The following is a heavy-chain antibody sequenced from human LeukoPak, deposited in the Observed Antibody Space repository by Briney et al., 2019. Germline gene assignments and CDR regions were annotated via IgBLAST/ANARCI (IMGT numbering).Heavy chain of an antibody. Sequence: NPGGSLRLSCAASGFTFSSYSMNWIRHAPGKGLEWVSSISSSSSYIYYADSVKGRFTISRDNAKNSLYLQTNSLRAEDTAAYYCVRDGGDFYGSGSYLSYWGQGTLVTVSS. V-gene: IGHV3-21*01. CDR3: VRDGGDFYGSGSYLSY. D-gene: IGHD3-10*01. CDR1: GFTFSSYS. CDR2: ISSSSSYI. J-gene: IGHJ4*02.